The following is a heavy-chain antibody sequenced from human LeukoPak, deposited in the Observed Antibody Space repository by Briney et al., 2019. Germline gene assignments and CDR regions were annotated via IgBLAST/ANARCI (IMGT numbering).Heavy chain of an antibody. J-gene: IGHJ4*02. Sequence: SETLSLTCAVSGGSFTDYYWSWIRQPPGKGLDWIGDINHRGSTNYNSSLKSRVTMSVDRSTNQFSLKLNSVTAADTAVYFCARGPQSTSSIVYWGQGAPVTVSS. D-gene: IGHD6-6*01. V-gene: IGHV4-34*01. CDR1: GGSFTDYY. CDR3: ARGPQSTSSIVY. CDR2: INHRGST.